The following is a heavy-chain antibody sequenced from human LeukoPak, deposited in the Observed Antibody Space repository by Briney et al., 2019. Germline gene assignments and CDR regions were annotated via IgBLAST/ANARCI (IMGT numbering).Heavy chain of an antibody. CDR1: AFIFSGHW. Sequence: GGSLRLSCEGSAFIFSGHWMNWVRQTPGKGLEWVASIKEDGSERQYVDSVKGRFSISRDNTKGSLFLQLNSLRAEDTAVYYCARYYHIVHPNWFDPWGQETLVTVSS. D-gene: IGHD2-21*01. V-gene: IGHV3-7*03. CDR2: IKEDGSER. CDR3: ARYYHIVHPNWFDP. J-gene: IGHJ5*02.